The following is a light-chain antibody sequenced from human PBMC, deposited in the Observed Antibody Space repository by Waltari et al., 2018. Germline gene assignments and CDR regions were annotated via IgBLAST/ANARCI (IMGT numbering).Light chain of an antibody. Sequence: QSVLTQPPAVSGTPGQRVSISCSGGSSTLVLNEANWYQQLPGTAPKLLIYSSRQRPSGVPDRFSGFRSGTSASLAISGLQSEDEADYICAAWDDSLNGWVFGGGTKLTVL. CDR2: SSR. CDR1: SSTLVLNE. V-gene: IGLV1-44*01. CDR3: AAWDDSLNGWV. J-gene: IGLJ3*02.